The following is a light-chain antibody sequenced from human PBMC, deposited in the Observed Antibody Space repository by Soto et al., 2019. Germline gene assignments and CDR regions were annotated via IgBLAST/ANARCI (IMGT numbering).Light chain of an antibody. CDR2: DDS. CDR3: QQRHMWPIT. V-gene: IGKV3-11*01. CDR1: QSISQS. J-gene: IGKJ5*01. Sequence: EIVLTQSPATLSSFPGDSVTLSCKASQSISQSLAWYQQRPGQSPRLLVYDDSRRATGIPPRFSGSGSGTDLTLTISSLEPEDSAVYYCQQRHMWPITCGQGTRLEIK.